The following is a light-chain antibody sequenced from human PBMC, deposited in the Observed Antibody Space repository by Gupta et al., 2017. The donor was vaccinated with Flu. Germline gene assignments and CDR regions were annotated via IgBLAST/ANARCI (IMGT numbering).Light chain of an antibody. V-gene: IGKV3-20*01. CDR3: QQYDSPPRT. J-gene: IGKJ1*01. CDR2: GAS. CDR1: RTVKSGY. Sequence: GTLSLSPGGRVALTSRASRTVKSGYLAWYQQKPGQAPRLLIYGASIRATGVPDRFSGSGSGTDFTLTISRLEPEDFAVYYCQQYDSPPRTFGQGTKVEIK.